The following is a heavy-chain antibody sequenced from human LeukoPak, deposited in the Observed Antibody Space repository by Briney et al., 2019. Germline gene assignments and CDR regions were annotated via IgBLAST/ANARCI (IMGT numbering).Heavy chain of an antibody. CDR3: ARGRGEDTAMVSGEWFDP. J-gene: IGHJ5*02. CDR1: GGTFSSYA. Sequence: GASVKVSCKASGGTFSSYAISWVRQAPGQGLEWMGRIIPILGIANYAQKFQGRVTITADKSTSTAYMELSSLRSEDTAVYYCARGRGEDTAMVSGEWFDPWGQGTLVTVSS. V-gene: IGHV1-69*04. CDR2: IIPILGIA. D-gene: IGHD5-18*01.